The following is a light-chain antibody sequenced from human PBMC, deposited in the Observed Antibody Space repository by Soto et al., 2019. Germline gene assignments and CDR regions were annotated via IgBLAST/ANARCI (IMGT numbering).Light chain of an antibody. CDR2: GAS. CDR3: QQYNNWPPLYT. J-gene: IGKJ2*01. CDR1: QSVSSN. Sequence: EIVMTQSPATLSVSPGERATLSCRASQSVSSNLAWYQQRPGQAPRLFIYGASTRATGIPARFSGSGSGTEFTLTISSLQSEDFVVYYCQQYNNWPPLYTFGQGTKLEI. V-gene: IGKV3-15*01.